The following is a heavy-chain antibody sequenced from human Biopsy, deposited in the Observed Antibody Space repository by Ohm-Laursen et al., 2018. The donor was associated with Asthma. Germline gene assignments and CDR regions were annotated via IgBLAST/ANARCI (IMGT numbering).Heavy chain of an antibody. CDR2: IHSGGTS. Sequence: SLRLPCSALGFAVSRDHMFWVRQAPGKGLEWVSVIHSGGTSHTADSVRGRFTISRDYSKNTLYLQMHSLRAEDTAVYYCARGDSSNWSHYYFDYWGQGTLVTVSS. CDR3: ARGDSSNWSHYYFDY. CDR1: GFAVSRDH. V-gene: IGHV3-53*01. J-gene: IGHJ4*02. D-gene: IGHD3-22*01.